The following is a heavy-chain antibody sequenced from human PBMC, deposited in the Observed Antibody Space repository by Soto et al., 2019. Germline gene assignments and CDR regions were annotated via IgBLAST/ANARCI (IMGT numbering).Heavy chain of an antibody. J-gene: IGHJ4*02. V-gene: IGHV4-31*02. CDR1: GASTGSHYH. Sequence: PSETLSLTCSFSGASTGSHYHWTWIRQPPGKGLEWMGYIFNSGTTFYNPSLTSRLSISMDTSGNHFSLELRSVTVADTAVYYCALALGPTTGLDYWGQGTLVTVSS. CDR3: ALALGPTTGLDY. D-gene: IGHD1-26*01. CDR2: IFNSGTT.